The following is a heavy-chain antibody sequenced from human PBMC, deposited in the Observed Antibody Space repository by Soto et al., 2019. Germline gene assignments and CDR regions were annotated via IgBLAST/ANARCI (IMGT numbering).Heavy chain of an antibody. CDR1: GFTFSSYA. D-gene: IGHD2-2*01. J-gene: IGHJ4*02. CDR2: ISGSGGST. CDR3: ARDAGYCSSTSCYPGYFDY. V-gene: IGHV3-23*01. Sequence: GSLRLSCAASGFTFSSYAMSWVRQAPGKGLEWVSAISGSGGSTYYADSVKGRFTISRDNAKNSLYLQMNSLRAEDTAVYYCARDAGYCSSTSCYPGYFDYWGQGTLVTVSS.